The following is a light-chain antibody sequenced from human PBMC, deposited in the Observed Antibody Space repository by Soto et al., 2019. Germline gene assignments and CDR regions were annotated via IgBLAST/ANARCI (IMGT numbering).Light chain of an antibody. V-gene: IGLV4-69*01. CDR1: SGPSSYT. J-gene: IGLJ2*01. CDR3: QTWDSAIRV. CDR2: INSDGSH. Sequence: QSVLAQSPSASASLGASVKLTCTLTSGPSSYTIAWHQQQAGRGPRYLMKINSDGSHMKGDGIPARFSGSSSESERHLTISNVQSEDEADYYCQTWDSAIRVFGGGTKVTVL.